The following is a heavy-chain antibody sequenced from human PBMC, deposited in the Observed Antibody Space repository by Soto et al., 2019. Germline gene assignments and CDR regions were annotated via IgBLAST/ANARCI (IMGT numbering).Heavy chain of an antibody. Sequence: EVQLVESGGGLVQPGGSLRLSCAASGFTFSRYWMSWVRQAPGKGLEWVANIKQDGSEKYYVDSVKGRFTISRDNAKNSLYLQMNSLRAEDTAVYYCAREVRVGDYSSYYYYGMDVWGQGTTVTVSS. CDR1: GFTFSRYW. CDR3: AREVRVGDYSSYYYYGMDV. J-gene: IGHJ6*02. D-gene: IGHD4-17*01. CDR2: IKQDGSEK. V-gene: IGHV3-7*03.